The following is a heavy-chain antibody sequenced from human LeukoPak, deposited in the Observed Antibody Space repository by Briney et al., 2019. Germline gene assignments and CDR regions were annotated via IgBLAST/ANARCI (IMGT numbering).Heavy chain of an antibody. CDR2: INSDGSST. CDR3: ARESPSYDFWSGYYGVY. Sequence: GGSLRLSCAASGFTFSSYWMHWVRQAPGKWLVWVSRINSDGSSTSYADSVKGRFTISRDNAKNTLYLQMNSLRAEDTAVYYCARESPSYDFWSGYYGVYWGQGTLVTVSS. CDR1: GFTFSSYW. D-gene: IGHD3-3*01. J-gene: IGHJ4*02. V-gene: IGHV3-74*01.